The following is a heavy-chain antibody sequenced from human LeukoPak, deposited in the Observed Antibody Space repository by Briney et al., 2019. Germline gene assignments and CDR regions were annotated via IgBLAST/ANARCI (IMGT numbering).Heavy chain of an antibody. CDR3: ARVLRYCGGGNCYSGGLGYMDV. CDR1: GFTFSSYW. D-gene: IGHD2-15*01. V-gene: IGHV3-74*01. CDR2: INSDGSST. J-gene: IGHJ6*03. Sequence: PGGSLRLSCAASGFTFSSYWMHWVRQAPGKGLVWVSRINSDGSSTSYADSVKGRFTISRDNAKNTLYLQMNSLRAEDTAVYYCARVLRYCGGGNCYSGGLGYMDVWGKGTTVTISS.